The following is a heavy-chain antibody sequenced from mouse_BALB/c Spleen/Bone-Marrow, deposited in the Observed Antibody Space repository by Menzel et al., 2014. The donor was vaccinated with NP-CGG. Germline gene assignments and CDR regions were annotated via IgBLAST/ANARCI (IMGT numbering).Heavy chain of an antibody. D-gene: IGHD2-4*01. CDR2: IWAGGST. Sequence: VQLQRSGPGLVAPSQSLSITCTVSGFSLTSYGVHWVRQPPGKGLEWLGVIWAGGSTNYNSALMSRLSISKDNSKSQVFLKMISLQTDDTAMYYCARAHYDYVLFDYWGQGTTLTVSS. CDR3: ARAHYDYVLFDY. J-gene: IGHJ2*01. CDR1: GFSLTSYG. V-gene: IGHV2-9*02.